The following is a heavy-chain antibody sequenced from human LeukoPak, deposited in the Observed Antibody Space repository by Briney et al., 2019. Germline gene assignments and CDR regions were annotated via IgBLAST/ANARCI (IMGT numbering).Heavy chain of an antibody. CDR3: AVRLNPAVNWFDP. D-gene: IGHD6-19*01. J-gene: IGHJ5*02. Sequence: SETLSLTCTVSGGSISSSSYYWGWIRQPPGKGLEWIGSIYYSGSTYYNPSLKSRVTISVDTSKNQFSLKLSSVTAADTAVYYCAVRLNPAVNWFDPWGQGTLVTVSS. V-gene: IGHV4-39*07. CDR2: IYYSGST. CDR1: GGSISSSSYY.